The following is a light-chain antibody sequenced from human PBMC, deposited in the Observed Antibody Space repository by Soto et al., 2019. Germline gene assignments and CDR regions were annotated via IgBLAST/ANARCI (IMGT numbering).Light chain of an antibody. CDR3: EAWDTFTRV. J-gene: IGLJ3*02. V-gene: IGLV4-60*03. Sequence: QAVVTQSSSASASLGSSVKLTCTLSSGHSAYIIAWHQQQPGKAPQYLMKVERSGNYNKGSGVPDRFSGSSSGADRYLTISNLQSEDEADYYCEAWDTFTRVFGGGTKLTVL. CDR2: VERSGNY. CDR1: SGHSAYI.